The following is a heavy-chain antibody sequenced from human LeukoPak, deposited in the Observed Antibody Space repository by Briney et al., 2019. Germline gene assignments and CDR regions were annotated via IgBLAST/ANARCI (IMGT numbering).Heavy chain of an antibody. CDR1: GGSISSGGYS. CDR2: IYHSGST. CDR3: ARADFGTTHDYAGNAYFDY. V-gene: IGHV4-30-2*01. J-gene: IGHJ4*02. D-gene: IGHD4-23*01. Sequence: SETLSLTCAVSGGSISSGGYSWSWLRQPPGKGLEWIGYIYHSGSTYYNPSLKSRVTMSLDGSKNQFSLKLSSVTAADTAVYYCARADFGTTHDYAGNAYFDYWGQGTLVTVSS.